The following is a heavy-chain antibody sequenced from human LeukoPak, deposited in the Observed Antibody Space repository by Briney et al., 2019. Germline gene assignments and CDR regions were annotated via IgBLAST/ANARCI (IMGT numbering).Heavy chain of an antibody. D-gene: IGHD1-26*01. J-gene: IGHJ4*02. CDR2: IYHTGRT. Sequence: SQTLSLTCGVSGGSISNGNWWSWVRQPPGKGLEWIGEIYHTGRTNYNPSLKSRVSISVDKSKNQLSLNLNSVTAADTAVYYCVRSGSYCLDYWGQGTLVTVSS. CDR3: VRSGSYCLDY. V-gene: IGHV4-4*02. CDR1: GGSISNGNW.